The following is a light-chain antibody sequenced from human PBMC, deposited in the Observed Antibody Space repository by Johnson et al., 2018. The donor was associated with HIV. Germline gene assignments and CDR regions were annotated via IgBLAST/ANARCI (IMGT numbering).Light chain of an antibody. CDR1: SSNIGNNY. Sequence: QSVLTQPPSVSAAPGQKVTISCSGSSSNIGNNYVSWYQQLPGTAPKLLIYENNKRPSGIPDRFSCSSSVTSATLGITGLQPGDEADYYCGTWDSRLSAYVFGSGTKVTVL. J-gene: IGLJ1*01. V-gene: IGLV1-51*02. CDR2: ENN. CDR3: GTWDSRLSAYV.